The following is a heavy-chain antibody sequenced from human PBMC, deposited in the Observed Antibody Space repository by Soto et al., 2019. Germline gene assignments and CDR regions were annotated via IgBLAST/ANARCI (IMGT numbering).Heavy chain of an antibody. Sequence: GGSLRLSCAASGFTFSSYGMHWVRQAPGKGLEWVAVIWYDGSNKYYADSVKGRFTISRDNSKNTLYLQMNSLRAEDTAVYYCAREVVVVVAATDYYYYGMDVWGQGTTVTVSS. CDR3: AREVVVVVAATDYYYYGMDV. CDR1: GFTFSSYG. J-gene: IGHJ6*02. CDR2: IWYDGSNK. D-gene: IGHD2-15*01. V-gene: IGHV3-33*01.